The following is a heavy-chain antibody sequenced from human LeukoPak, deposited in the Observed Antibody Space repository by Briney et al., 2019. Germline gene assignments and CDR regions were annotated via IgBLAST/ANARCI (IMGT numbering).Heavy chain of an antibody. D-gene: IGHD1-26*01. J-gene: IGHJ4*02. CDR2: INQDGSEK. V-gene: IGHV3-7*04. CDR3: ARHDSSIVGATTFDY. CDR1: GFTFSSYW. Sequence: GGSLRLSCAASGFTFSSYWMSWVRQAPGKGLEWVANINQDGSEKFYVDSVRGRFTIPRDNAKNSPYLQMNSLRAEDTAVYYCARHDSSIVGATTFDYWGQGTLVTVSS.